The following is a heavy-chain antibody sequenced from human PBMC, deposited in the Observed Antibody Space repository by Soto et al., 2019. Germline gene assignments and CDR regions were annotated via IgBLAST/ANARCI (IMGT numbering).Heavy chain of an antibody. Sequence: XATLSVTCTVSGGSISGFYWNWFRQPAGKGLEWIGRIHTGGTTNYKPSLRSRVTMSVDTSKNQFSLKLTSVTAADTAVYYCARISGGPIRWGQGTLVTVSS. J-gene: IGHJ4*02. CDR3: ARISGGPIR. CDR2: IHTGGTT. CDR1: GGSISGFY. V-gene: IGHV4-4*07.